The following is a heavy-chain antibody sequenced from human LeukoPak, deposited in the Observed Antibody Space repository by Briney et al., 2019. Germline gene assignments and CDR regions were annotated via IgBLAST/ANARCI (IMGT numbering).Heavy chain of an antibody. CDR1: GYTFTGYY. J-gene: IGHJ4*02. V-gene: IGHV1-2*02. CDR3: ARDSEVVPAALDY. D-gene: IGHD2-2*01. Sequence: ASVKVSCKASGYTFTGYYMHWVRQAPGQGLEWVGWINPNSGGTNYAQKFQGRVTMTRDTSISTAYMELSRLRSDYTAAYYCARDSEVVPAALDYWGQGTLVTVSS. CDR2: INPNSGGT.